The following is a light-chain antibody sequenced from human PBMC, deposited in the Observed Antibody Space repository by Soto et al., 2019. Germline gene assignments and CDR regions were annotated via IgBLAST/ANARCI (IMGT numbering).Light chain of an antibody. CDR2: SNN. Sequence: QPVLTQPPSASGTPGQRVPISCSGSSSNIGSNTVNWYQQLPGTAPKLLIYSNNQPPSRVPDRVSGSQSGTSASPALSGLQSEAEARYYWAAWEYSQKCPVVGGGTKVTAL. J-gene: IGLJ2*01. V-gene: IGLV1-44*01. CDR1: SSNIGSNT. CDR3: AAWEYSQKCPV.